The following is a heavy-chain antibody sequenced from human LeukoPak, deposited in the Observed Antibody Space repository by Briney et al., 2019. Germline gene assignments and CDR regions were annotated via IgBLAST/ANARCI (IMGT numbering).Heavy chain of an antibody. CDR1: GFTVSSNY. Sequence: PGGSLRLSCAASGFTVSSNYMSWVRQAPGKGLEWVSAIYSGGSTYYADSVKGRFTISRDNSKNTLYLQMNSLRAEDTAVYYCARDSGSYSYDYWGQGTLVTVSS. J-gene: IGHJ4*02. V-gene: IGHV3-66*02. CDR2: IYSGGST. CDR3: ARDSGSYSYDY. D-gene: IGHD1-26*01.